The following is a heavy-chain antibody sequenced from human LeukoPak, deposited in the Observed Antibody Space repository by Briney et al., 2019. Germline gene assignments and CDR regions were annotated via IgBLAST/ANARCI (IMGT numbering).Heavy chain of an antibody. CDR3: ARFPICSGDCHKEYFDY. D-gene: IGHD2-21*02. CDR1: GFTFSDYY. CDR2: ISSSRSYT. Sequence: GGSLRLFCAASGFTFSDYYMSWIRQAPGKGLECVSYISSSRSYTNYADSVKGRFTISRDNAKNSLNLQMNSLRAEDTAVYYCARFPICSGDCHKEYFDYWGQGTLVTVSS. V-gene: IGHV3-11*06. J-gene: IGHJ4*02.